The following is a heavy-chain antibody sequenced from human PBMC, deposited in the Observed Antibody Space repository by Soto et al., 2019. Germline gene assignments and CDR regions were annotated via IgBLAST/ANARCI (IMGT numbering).Heavy chain of an antibody. CDR3: ARVYLFNCTNGVCSGYYGMDV. V-gene: IGHV3-7*01. Sequence: GGSLRLSCAASGFTFSSYWMSWVRQAPGKGLEWVANIKQDGSEKYYVDSVKGRFTISRDNAKNSLYLQMNSLRAEDTAVYYCARVYLFNCTNGVCSGYYGMDVWGQGTTVTVSS. CDR2: IKQDGSEK. D-gene: IGHD2-8*01. CDR1: GFTFSSYW. J-gene: IGHJ6*02.